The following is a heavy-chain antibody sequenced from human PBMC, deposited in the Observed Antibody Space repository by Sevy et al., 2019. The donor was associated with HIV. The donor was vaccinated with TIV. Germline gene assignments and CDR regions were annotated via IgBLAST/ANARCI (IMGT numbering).Heavy chain of an antibody. Sequence: GGSLRLSCAASGFSFSSYEMNWVRQAPGKGLEWVSSISQSGDTTYYSDSVKGRFTISRDNAKNSLYLQMSSLRAEDTAVYYCARDLPPSATVAPHFDYWGQGTLATVSS. CDR1: GFSFSSYE. D-gene: IGHD2-21*01. J-gene: IGHJ4*02. CDR2: ISQSGDTT. CDR3: ARDLPPSATVAPHFDY. V-gene: IGHV3-48*03.